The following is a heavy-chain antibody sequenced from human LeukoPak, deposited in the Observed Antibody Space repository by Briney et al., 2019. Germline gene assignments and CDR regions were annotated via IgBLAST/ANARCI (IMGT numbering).Heavy chain of an antibody. J-gene: IGHJ2*01. CDR1: GLSLSSNN. V-gene: IGHV3-48*04. CDR2: ISAGSGTV. Sequence: GGSLSLSCAASGLSLSSNNMHWVRQTPGGGLEWLSYISAGSGTVFSADSVKGRFSISRDNARESLFLQMSSLRVEDTGVYYCTRELGLRRMIWGRGTLVIVSS. CDR3: TRELGLRRMI.